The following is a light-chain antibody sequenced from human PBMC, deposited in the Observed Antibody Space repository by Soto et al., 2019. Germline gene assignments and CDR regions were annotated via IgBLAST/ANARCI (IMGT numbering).Light chain of an antibody. V-gene: IGLV2-14*01. Sequence: QSALTQPASVSGSPGQSITISCTGTSSDVGGYNYVSWYQLHPGKAPKLLIYGNNNRPSGIPDRFSGSKSGTSASLAITGLQAEDEADYYCQSFDTRLSGWVFGGGTQLTVL. CDR2: GNN. CDR3: QSFDTRLSGWV. CDR1: SSDVGGYNY. J-gene: IGLJ7*01.